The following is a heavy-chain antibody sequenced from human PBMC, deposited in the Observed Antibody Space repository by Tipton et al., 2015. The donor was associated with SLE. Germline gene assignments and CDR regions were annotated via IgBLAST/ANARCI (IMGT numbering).Heavy chain of an antibody. CDR2: ISGSGGST. Sequence: QLVQSGAEVKKPGESLKISCAASGFTFSSYAMTWVRQAPGKGLEWVSAISGSGGSTYYADSVKGRFTISRDSSKNTLYLQMTSLRAEDTAVYYCAKDREYCSGGGCYSEYFQHWGQGTLVTVPS. D-gene: IGHD2-15*01. CDR1: GFTFSSYA. V-gene: IGHV3-23*04. J-gene: IGHJ1*01. CDR3: AKDREYCSGGGCYSEYFQH.